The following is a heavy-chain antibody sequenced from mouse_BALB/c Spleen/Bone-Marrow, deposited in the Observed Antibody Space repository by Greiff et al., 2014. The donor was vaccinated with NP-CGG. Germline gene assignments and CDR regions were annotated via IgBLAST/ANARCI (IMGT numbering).Heavy chain of an antibody. Sequence: DVQLHEPGGGLVQPGGSRKLSCAASGFTFSSFAMHWVRQAPEKGLEWVAYISSGSSTIYYADTVMGRFTISRDNPKNTLFLQMTSLRSEDTAMYYCARSGSSSGYFDYWGQGTTLTVSS. J-gene: IGHJ2*01. V-gene: IGHV5-17*02. CDR2: ISSGSSTI. CDR1: GFTFSSFA. D-gene: IGHD1-1*01. CDR3: ARSGSSSGYFDY.